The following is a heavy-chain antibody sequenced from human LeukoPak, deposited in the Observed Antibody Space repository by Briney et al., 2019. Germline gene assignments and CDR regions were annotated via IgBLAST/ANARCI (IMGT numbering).Heavy chain of an antibody. CDR3: ARVGEGAHGGKWFDP. CDR2: ISAYNGNT. D-gene: IGHD3-10*01. Sequence: ASVKVSCKASGYTFTSYGISWVRQAPGQGLEWMGWISAYNGNTNYAQKLQGRVTMTTDTSTSTAYMELRSLRSDDTAVYYCARVGEGAHGGKWFDPWGQGTLVTVPS. CDR1: GYTFTSYG. V-gene: IGHV1-18*01. J-gene: IGHJ5*02.